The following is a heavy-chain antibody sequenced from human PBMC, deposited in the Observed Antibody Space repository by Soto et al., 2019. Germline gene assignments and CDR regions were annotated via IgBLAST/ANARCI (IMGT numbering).Heavy chain of an antibody. CDR1: GDSVSSNSAA. V-gene: IGHV6-1*01. J-gene: IGHJ6*03. Sequence: PSQTLSLTCAISGDSVSSNSAAWNWIRQSPSRGLEWLGRTYYRSKWYNDYAVSVKSRITINPDTSKNQFSLQLNSVTPEDTAVYYCARDQDSNYEWDYYYYMDVWGKGTTVSVSS. D-gene: IGHD4-4*01. CDR3: ARDQDSNYEWDYYYYMDV. CDR2: TYYRSKWYN.